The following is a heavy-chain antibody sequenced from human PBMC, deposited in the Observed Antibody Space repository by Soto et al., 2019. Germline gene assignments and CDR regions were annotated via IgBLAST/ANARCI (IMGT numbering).Heavy chain of an antibody. V-gene: IGHV3-66*01. CDR3: ARDPWAADY. CDR2: IYSGGST. D-gene: IGHD3-16*01. J-gene: IGHJ4*02. Sequence: LRLSCAASGFTVSTKYMSWVRQAPGKGLEWVSVIYSGGSTFYADSVRGRFTISRDNSKNTVNLQMNSLRAEDTAVYYCARDPWAADYWGQGTLVTVSS. CDR1: GFTVSTKY.